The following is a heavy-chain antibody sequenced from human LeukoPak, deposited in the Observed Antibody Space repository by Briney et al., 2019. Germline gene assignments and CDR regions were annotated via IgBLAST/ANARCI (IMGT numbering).Heavy chain of an antibody. CDR1: GGTFSSYA. J-gene: IGHJ6*02. CDR3: ARNQYSSSAYYYYGMDV. CDR2: IIPIFGTA. D-gene: IGHD6-13*01. Sequence: SVEVSCKASGGTFSSYAISWVRQAPGQGLEWMGGIIPIFGTANYAQKFQGRVTITADESTSTAYMELSSLRSVDTAVYYCARNQYSSSAYYYYGMDVWGQGTTVTVSS. V-gene: IGHV1-69*01.